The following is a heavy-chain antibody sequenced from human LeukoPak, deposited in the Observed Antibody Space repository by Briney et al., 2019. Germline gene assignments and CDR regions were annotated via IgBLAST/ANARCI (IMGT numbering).Heavy chain of an antibody. Sequence: GASVKVSCKASGYTFTGYYMHWVRQAPGQGLEWMGWINPNSGGTNYAQKFQGRVTMTRDTSISTAYMELSRLRSDDTAVYYCASTSQYCSSTSCYFDYYYYYYMDVWGKGTTVTVSS. CDR3: ASTSQYCSSTSCYFDYYYYYYMDV. CDR1: GYTFTGYY. V-gene: IGHV1-2*02. CDR2: INPNSGGT. J-gene: IGHJ6*03. D-gene: IGHD2-2*01.